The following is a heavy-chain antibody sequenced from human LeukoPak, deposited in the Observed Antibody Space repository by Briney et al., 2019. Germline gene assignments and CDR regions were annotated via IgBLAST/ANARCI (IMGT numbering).Heavy chain of an antibody. J-gene: IGHJ4*02. CDR3: ARLTKGRYFDYIFDY. D-gene: IGHD3-9*01. V-gene: IGHV4-39*01. CDR2: TYYTGST. Sequence: SETLSLTCSVSGGSVSSSLDYWGWIRQPPGKGLEWIGNTYYTGSTYSNPTLKSRVTMSVDTSKNQFSLKLSSVTAAETDVYYCARLTKGRYFDYIFDYWGQGTLLTVSS. CDR1: GGSVSSSLDY.